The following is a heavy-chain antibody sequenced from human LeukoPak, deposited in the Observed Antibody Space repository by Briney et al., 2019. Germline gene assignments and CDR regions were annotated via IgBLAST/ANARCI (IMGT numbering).Heavy chain of an antibody. J-gene: IGHJ4*02. Sequence: GGSLRLSCAASGFTFSNAWMSWVRQAPGKGLEWVGRIKSKTDGGTTDHAAPVNGRFTISRDDSKNTLYLQMNSLKTEDTAVYYCTTEAPYCTNGVCYKIDYWGQGTLVTVSS. CDR2: IKSKTDGGTT. CDR1: GFTFSNAW. CDR3: TTEAPYCTNGVCYKIDY. D-gene: IGHD2-8*01. V-gene: IGHV3-15*01.